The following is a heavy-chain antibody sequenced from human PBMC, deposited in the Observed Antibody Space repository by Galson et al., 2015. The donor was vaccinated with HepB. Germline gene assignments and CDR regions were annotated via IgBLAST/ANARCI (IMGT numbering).Heavy chain of an antibody. CDR3: AKESSVRVWFGDVGDY. V-gene: IGHV3-23*01. Sequence: SLRLSCAASGFTFSSYAMSWVRQAPGKGLEWVSAISGSGGSTYYADSVKGRFTISRDNSKNTLYLQMNSLRAEDTAVYYCAKESSVRVWFGDVGDYWGQGTLVTVSS. CDR1: GFTFSSYA. D-gene: IGHD3-10*01. CDR2: ISGSGGST. J-gene: IGHJ4*02.